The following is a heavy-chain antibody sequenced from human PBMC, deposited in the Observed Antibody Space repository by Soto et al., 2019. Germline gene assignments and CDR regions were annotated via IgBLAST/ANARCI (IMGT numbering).Heavy chain of an antibody. CDR1: GCTFRNAW. CDR2: IKSKTDGETT. J-gene: IGHJ4*02. V-gene: IGHV3-15*01. Sequence: EVQLVDSGGGMVKPGGSLTLSCAAFGCTFRNAWMSWVRQAPGKGLEWVGRIKSKTDGETTDYAAPVKGRFTISRDDSKNTMYLQMNSLQIEDTAVYYCTLHIVVVTSVHNYFNHWGQGTLVTISS. D-gene: IGHD2-21*02. CDR3: TLHIVVVTSVHNYFNH.